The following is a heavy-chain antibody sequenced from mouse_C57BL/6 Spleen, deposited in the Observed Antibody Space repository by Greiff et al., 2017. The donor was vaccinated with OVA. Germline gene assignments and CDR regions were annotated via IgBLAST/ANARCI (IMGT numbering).Heavy chain of an antibody. V-gene: IGHV1-55*01. CDR3: ARTIADYYDSSYDAMDY. J-gene: IGHJ4*01. D-gene: IGHD1-1*01. CDR2: IYPGSGST. Sequence: QVQLQQPGAELVKPGASVKMSCKASGYTFTSYWITWVKQRPGQGLEWIGDIYPGSGSTNYNEKFKSKATLTVDTSSSTAYMQLSSLTSEDSAVYYYARTIADYYDSSYDAMDYWGQGTSVTVSS. CDR1: GYTFTSYW.